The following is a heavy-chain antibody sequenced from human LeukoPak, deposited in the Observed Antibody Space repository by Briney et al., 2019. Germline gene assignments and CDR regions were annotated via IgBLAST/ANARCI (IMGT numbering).Heavy chain of an antibody. V-gene: IGHV3-23*01. CDR1: GFTFTNYA. J-gene: IGHJ4*02. CDR3: AKDRTYHSDFSAYYFSPPLQHY. CDR2: IFGSSGST. D-gene: IGHD3-22*01. Sequence: PGGSLRLSCVASGFTFTNYAMTWVRQAPGEGLQWVSSIFGSSGSTYYADSVKGRLTISRDNSKNMVYLQMNGLRAEDTAVYYCAKDRTYHSDFSAYYFSPPLQHYWGQGTLVTVSS.